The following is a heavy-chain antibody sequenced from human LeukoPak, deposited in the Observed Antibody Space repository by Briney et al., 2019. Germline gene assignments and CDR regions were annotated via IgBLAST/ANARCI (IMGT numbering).Heavy chain of an antibody. J-gene: IGHJ4*02. CDR2: ISSSGSTI. D-gene: IGHD2-15*01. V-gene: IGHV3-11*01. CDR3: AGVHVVASGAVAY. Sequence: WGSLRLSCAASGFTFSDYYMSWIRQAPGKGLEWVSYISSSGSTIYYADSVRGRFTISRDNSKNTLHLQMDSLTIEDSALYYCAGVHVVASGAVAYWGQGTLVTVSS. CDR1: GFTFSDYY.